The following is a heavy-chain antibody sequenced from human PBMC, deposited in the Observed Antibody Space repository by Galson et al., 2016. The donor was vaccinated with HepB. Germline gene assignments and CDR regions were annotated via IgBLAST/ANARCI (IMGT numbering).Heavy chain of an antibody. Sequence: FLRLSCAASGFNVGSHYMTWVRQAPGKGLEWVSVIYSGGTAYYADSVKGRFSISKDNSKNTVYFQMNSLRVEDTAAYYCARYYYHRSRFYCCGMDVWGQGTTVTVS. CDR3: ARYYYHRSRFYCCGMDV. V-gene: IGHV3-53*01. D-gene: IGHD3-22*01. CDR1: GFNVGSHY. J-gene: IGHJ6*02. CDR2: IYSGGTA.